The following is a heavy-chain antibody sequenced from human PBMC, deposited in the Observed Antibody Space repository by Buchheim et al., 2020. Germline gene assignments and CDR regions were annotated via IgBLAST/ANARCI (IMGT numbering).Heavy chain of an antibody. V-gene: IGHV3-74*01. CDR2: INGDGSST. D-gene: IGHD6-19*01. J-gene: IGHJ4*02. Sequence: EVQLVESGGGLVQPGGSLRLSCAASGFNFSSYWMHWVRQAPGKGLVWVSRINGDGSSTSYADSVKGRFTISRANAKNTLYLQMNSLITEDTAVYYCTRGIQWLAPNFDYWGQATL. CDR3: TRGIQWLAPNFDY. CDR1: GFNFSSYW.